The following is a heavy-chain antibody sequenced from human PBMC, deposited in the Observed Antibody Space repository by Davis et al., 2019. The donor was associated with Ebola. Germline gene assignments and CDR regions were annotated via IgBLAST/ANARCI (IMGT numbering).Heavy chain of an antibody. D-gene: IGHD3-3*01. J-gene: IGHJ4*02. CDR1: GFTFSSYS. V-gene: IGHV3-23*01. CDR2: ISGSGAST. Sequence: GGSLRLSCAASGFTFSSYSMNWVRQAPGKGLEWVSGISGSGASTYYADSVKGRFTISRDNSENTLYLQMNSLRAEDTAVYYCARWNNYDFWSAYYGGGYYFDYWGQGILVTVSS. CDR3: ARWNNYDFWSAYYGGGYYFDY.